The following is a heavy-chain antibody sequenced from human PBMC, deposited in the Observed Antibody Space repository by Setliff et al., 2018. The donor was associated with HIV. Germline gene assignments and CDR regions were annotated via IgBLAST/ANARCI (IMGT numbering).Heavy chain of an antibody. Sequence: GGSLRLSCAASGFTFSSYAMSWVRQAPGKGLEWVSAITGSAGSTYYADSVKGRFTISRDNSKNTLYLQMNSLRAEDTAVYYCAKDRNRFYYDSSGYPDYWGQGTLVTVSS. CDR2: ITGSAGST. V-gene: IGHV3-23*01. J-gene: IGHJ4*02. CDR3: AKDRNRFYYDSSGYPDY. D-gene: IGHD3-22*01. CDR1: GFTFSSYA.